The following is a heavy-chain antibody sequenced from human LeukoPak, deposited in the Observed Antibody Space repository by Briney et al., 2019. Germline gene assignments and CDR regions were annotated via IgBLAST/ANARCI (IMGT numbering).Heavy chain of an antibody. CDR3: ARDQGGVGY. V-gene: IGHV3-48*01. Sequence: GGSLRLSCVASGITFSSYSMNWVRQAPGKGLEWVSYISSFSGTINYAESVKGRFTISRDNAKNSLYLQMNSLRAEDTAVYYCARDQGGVGYWGQGTLVTVSS. D-gene: IGHD3-16*01. CDR2: ISSFSGTI. CDR1: GITFSSYS. J-gene: IGHJ4*02.